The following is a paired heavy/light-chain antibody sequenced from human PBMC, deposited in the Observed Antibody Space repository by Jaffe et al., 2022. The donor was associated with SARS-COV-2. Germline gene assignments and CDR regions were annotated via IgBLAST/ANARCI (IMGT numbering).Light chain of an antibody. CDR2: DVS. Sequence: QSALTQPASVSGSPGQSITISCTGTSSDVGGYNYVSWYQQHPGKAPKLMIYDVSNRPSGVSNRFSGSKSGNTASLIISGLQAEDEADYYCSSYTSSNTVVFGGGTELTVL. CDR3: SSYTSSNTVV. V-gene: IGLV2-14*01. CDR1: SSDVGGYNY. J-gene: IGLJ2*01.
Heavy chain of an antibody. J-gene: IGHJ4*02. V-gene: IGHV3-73*02. CDR1: GFTFSGST. D-gene: IGHD5-12*01. Sequence: EVQLVESGGGLVQPGGSLKLSCAASGFTFSGSTVYWVRQASGKGLEWIGHIRNKANNYATAYAASLKGRFTISRDDSKDTAYLQMDSLKTEDTAVYYCATWIRPENCWGQGILVTVSS. CDR3: ATWIRPENC. CDR2: IRNKANNYAT.